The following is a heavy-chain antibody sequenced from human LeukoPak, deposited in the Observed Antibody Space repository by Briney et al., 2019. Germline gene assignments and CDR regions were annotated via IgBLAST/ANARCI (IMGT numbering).Heavy chain of an antibody. CDR3: AREGDDYGDIFDY. CDR1: GYTFTSYD. J-gene: IGHJ4*02. D-gene: IGHD4-17*01. CDR2: MNPNSGNT. Sequence: ASVKVSCKASGYTFTSYDINWVRQATGQGLEWMGWMNPNSGNTGYAQKFQGRVTMTRDTSTSTVYMELSSLRSEDTAVYYCAREGDDYGDIFDYWGQGTLVTVSS. V-gene: IGHV1-8*01.